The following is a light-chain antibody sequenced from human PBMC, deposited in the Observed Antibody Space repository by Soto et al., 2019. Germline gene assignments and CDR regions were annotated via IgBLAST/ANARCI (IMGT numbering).Light chain of an antibody. CDR1: QTISSW. CDR3: QHYNSYSEA. Sequence: DIQVTQSPSTLSGSVGDRVTITCLASQTISSWLAWYQQKPGKAPKLLIYKASTLKSGVPSRFSGSGSGTEFILTISSLQPDDFATYYCQHYNSYSEAFGQGTKVDIK. J-gene: IGKJ1*01. V-gene: IGKV1-5*03. CDR2: KAS.